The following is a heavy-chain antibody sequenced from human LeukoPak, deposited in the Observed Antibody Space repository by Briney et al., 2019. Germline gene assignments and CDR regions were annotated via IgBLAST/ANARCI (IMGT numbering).Heavy chain of an antibody. CDR2: IYHSGST. J-gene: IGHJ4*02. CDR3: ARDYQGGYGDKTVDY. V-gene: IGHV4-38-2*02. D-gene: IGHD5-18*01. Sequence: SETLSLTCTVSGYSISSGYYWGWIRQPPGKGLEWIGSIYHSGSTYYNPSLKSRVTISVDTSKNQFSLKLSSVTAADTAVYYCARDYQGGYGDKTVDYWGQGTLVTVSS. CDR1: GYSISSGYY.